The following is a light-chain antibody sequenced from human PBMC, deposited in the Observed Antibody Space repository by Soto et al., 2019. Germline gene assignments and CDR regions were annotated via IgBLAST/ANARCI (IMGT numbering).Light chain of an antibody. V-gene: IGKV3-20*01. Sequence: EIVLTQGPVTLSLWQGERTTLSCMASQSVSSSYLAWYQQKPGQAPRLLIYGASSRATGIPDRFSGSGSGTDFTLTISRLETEDFAVYYCQQYGSSQTFGQGIKVDIK. CDR2: GAS. J-gene: IGKJ1*01. CDR1: QSVSSSY. CDR3: QQYGSSQT.